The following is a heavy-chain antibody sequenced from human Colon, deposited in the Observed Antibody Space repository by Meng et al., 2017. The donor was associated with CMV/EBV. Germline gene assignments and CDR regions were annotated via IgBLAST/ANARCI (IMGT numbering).Heavy chain of an antibody. V-gene: IGHV1-69*06. D-gene: IGHD1-26*01. CDR3: TRVRIPLGSQSFDP. J-gene: IGHJ5*02. Sequence: SVKVSCKASGTTLSNYALAWVRQAPGQGLEWLGGMIPGLGRGKSAQTFQDRVTITADTSTGTTYMELTRLKSEDTAVYYCTRVRIPLGSQSFDPWGQGTLVTVSS. CDR2: MIPGLGRG. CDR1: GTTLSNYA.